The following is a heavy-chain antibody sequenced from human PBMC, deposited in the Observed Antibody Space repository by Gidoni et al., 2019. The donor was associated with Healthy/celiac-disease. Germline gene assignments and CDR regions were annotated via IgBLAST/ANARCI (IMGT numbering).Heavy chain of an antibody. Sequence: EVQLVESGGGLVQPGRSLRLSCAASGFTFDDYAMHWVRQAPGKGLEWVSGISWNSGSIGYADSVKGRFTISRDNAKNSLYLQMNSLRAEDTALYYCAKDISVFGGAQDDYYFDYWGQGTLVTVSS. V-gene: IGHV3-9*01. CDR2: ISWNSGSI. D-gene: IGHD3-16*01. J-gene: IGHJ4*02. CDR3: AKDISVFGGAQDDYYFDY. CDR1: GFTFDDYA.